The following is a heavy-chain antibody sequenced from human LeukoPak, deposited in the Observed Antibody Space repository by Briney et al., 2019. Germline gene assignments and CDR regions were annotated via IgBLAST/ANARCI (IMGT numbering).Heavy chain of an antibody. CDR2: INTGDIT. Sequence: GGSLRLSCAASGFTFDYSAITWVRQAPEKGLEWVSTINTGDITFYANSVKGRFTISRDNSKNALFLQMNRLRAEDTAIYYCVKGGFTYSDDWGEGILVTVSS. CDR3: VKGGFTYSDD. CDR1: GFTFDYSA. V-gene: IGHV3-23*01. J-gene: IGHJ4*02. D-gene: IGHD3-22*01.